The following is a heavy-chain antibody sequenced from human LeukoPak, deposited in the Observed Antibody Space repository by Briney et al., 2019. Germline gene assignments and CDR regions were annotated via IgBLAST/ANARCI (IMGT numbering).Heavy chain of an antibody. J-gene: IGHJ4*02. V-gene: IGHV4-34*01. Sequence: PSETLSLTCDVYGGSFSGYYWSWVRQPPGKGLEWIGEINHRGSTNYNPSLKSRVTTSVDTSKNQFSLKLSSVTAADTAVYYCARGPLNFGYWGQGTLVTVSS. CDR3: ARGPLNFGY. CDR1: GGSFSGYY. CDR2: INHRGST.